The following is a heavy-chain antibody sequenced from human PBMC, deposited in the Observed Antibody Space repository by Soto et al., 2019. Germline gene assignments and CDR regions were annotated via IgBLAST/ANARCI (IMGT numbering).Heavy chain of an antibody. CDR2: IKQDGSEK. D-gene: IGHD3-22*01. CDR3: AKDGPDDSSGYFSFEY. J-gene: IGHJ4*02. V-gene: IGHV3-7*03. CDR1: RFTLSNYW. Sequence: GGSLRLSCAACRFTLSNYWMNLVRQAPGKGLEWVANIKQDGSEKNYVDSVKGRFTISRDNAKNSLYLQMNSLSAEDTAVFYCAKDGPDDSSGYFSFEYWGQGTLVTAPQ.